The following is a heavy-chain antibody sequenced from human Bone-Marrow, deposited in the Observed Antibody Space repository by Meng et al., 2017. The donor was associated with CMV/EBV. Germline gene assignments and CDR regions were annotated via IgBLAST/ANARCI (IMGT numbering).Heavy chain of an antibody. J-gene: IGHJ4*02. CDR2: ISSSSSYI. CDR1: GFTFSSYS. V-gene: IGHV3-21*01. CDR3: ARAKSYGGSFIFDY. Sequence: GESLKISCAASGFTFSSYSMNWVRQAPGKGLEWVSSISSSSSYIYYADSVKGRFTISRDNAKNSLYLQMNSLGAEDTAVYYCARAKSYGGSFIFDYWGQGTLVTV. D-gene: IGHD1-26*01.